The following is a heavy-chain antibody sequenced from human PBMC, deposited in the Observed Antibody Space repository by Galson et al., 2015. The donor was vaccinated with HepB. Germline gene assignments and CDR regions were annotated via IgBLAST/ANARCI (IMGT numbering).Heavy chain of an antibody. J-gene: IGHJ6*02. V-gene: IGHV3-21*01. D-gene: IGHD3/OR15-3a*01. CDR1: GFTFSSYS. Sequence: SLRLSCAASGFTFSSYSMNWVRQAPGKGLEWVSSISSSSSYIYYADSVKGRFTISRDNAKNSLYLQMNSLRAKDTAVYYCARDFLDGDGYYYYSMDVWGQGTTVTVSS. CDR3: ARDFLDGDGYYYYSMDV. CDR2: ISSSSSYI.